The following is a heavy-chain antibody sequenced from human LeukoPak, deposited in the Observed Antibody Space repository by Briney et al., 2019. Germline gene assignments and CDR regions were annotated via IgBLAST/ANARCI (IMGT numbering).Heavy chain of an antibody. D-gene: IGHD2-15*01. V-gene: IGHV4-4*02. CDR1: GGSISSSNW. CDR3: ARVRYRYCSGGSCYSGYYYYYMDV. Sequence: SGTLSLTCAVSGGSISSSNWWSWVRQPPGKGLEWIGEIYHSGSTNYNPSLKSRVTISVDKSKNQFSLKLSSVTAADTAVYYCARVRYRYCSGGSCYSGYYYYYMDVWGKGTTVTVSS. J-gene: IGHJ6*03. CDR2: IYHSGST.